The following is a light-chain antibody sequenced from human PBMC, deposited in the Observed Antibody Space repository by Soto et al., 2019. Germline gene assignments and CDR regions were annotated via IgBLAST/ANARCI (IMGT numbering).Light chain of an antibody. Sequence: DIQMTQSPSSLSVSVGDRVTITCQASQDISNYVNWYQQKPGKAPNLLIYDASNLKTVVPSRFSGSRSETHFTFTISSLQPEDIATYFCQQFDDLPYTFGQGTKLDIK. V-gene: IGKV1-33*01. J-gene: IGKJ2*01. CDR2: DAS. CDR1: QDISNY. CDR3: QQFDDLPYT.